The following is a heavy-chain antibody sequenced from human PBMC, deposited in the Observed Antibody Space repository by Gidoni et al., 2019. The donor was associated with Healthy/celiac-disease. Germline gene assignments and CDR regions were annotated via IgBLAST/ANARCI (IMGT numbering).Heavy chain of an antibody. CDR2: ISGSGGST. CDR1: GLTFSSYA. CDR3: AKDAIEYSSSSDAFDI. V-gene: IGHV3-23*01. J-gene: IGHJ3*02. Sequence: EVQLLESGGGLVQPGGSLRLSCAAPGLTFSSYAMSWVRQAPGKGLEWVSAISGSGGSTYYADSVKGRFTISRDNSKNTLYLQMNSLRAEDTAVYYCAKDAIEYSSSSDAFDIWGQGTMVTVSS. D-gene: IGHD6-6*01.